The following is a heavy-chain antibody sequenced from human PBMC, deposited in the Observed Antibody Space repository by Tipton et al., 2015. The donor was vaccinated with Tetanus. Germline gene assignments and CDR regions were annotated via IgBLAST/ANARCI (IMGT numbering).Heavy chain of an antibody. D-gene: IGHD3-10*01. CDR1: GGTFSSYA. Sequence: QSGAEVKKPGSSVKVSCKASGGTFSSYAISWVRQAPGQGLEGMGGIIPIFGTANYAQKFQGRVTITADESTSTAYMELSSLRSGDTAVYYCARGNPSPGYYYGSGSDYWGQGPLVTVSS. V-gene: IGHV1-69*01. CDR3: ARGNPSPGYYYGSGSDY. CDR2: IIPIFGTA. J-gene: IGHJ4*02.